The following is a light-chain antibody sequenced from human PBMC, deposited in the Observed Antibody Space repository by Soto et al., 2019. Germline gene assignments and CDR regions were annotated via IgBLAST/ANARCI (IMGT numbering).Light chain of an antibody. V-gene: IGLV6-57*01. Sequence: NFMLTQPHSVSESPGKTVTISCTRSSGSIASNYVQWYQQRPGSSPTTVIYEDNQRPSGVPDRFSGSIDSSSNSASLTISGLKTEDEADSYCQSYDSSHLVFGGGTHLTVL. CDR3: QSYDSSHLV. CDR2: EDN. CDR1: SGSIASNY. J-gene: IGLJ3*02.